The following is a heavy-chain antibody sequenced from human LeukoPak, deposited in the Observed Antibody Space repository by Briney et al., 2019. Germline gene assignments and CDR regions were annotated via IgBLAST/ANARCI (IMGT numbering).Heavy chain of an antibody. J-gene: IGHJ4*02. Sequence: GGSLRLSCAASGFTFSNYAMNWVRQAPGKGLEWVSYISSSGNTIYYADSVKGRFTISRDDAKNSLYLQMDGLRADDTAVYYCTRDTSYSGSNWGQGTLVTVSS. CDR2: ISSSGNTI. CDR3: TRDTSYSGSN. D-gene: IGHD1-26*01. CDR1: GFTFSNYA. V-gene: IGHV3-48*04.